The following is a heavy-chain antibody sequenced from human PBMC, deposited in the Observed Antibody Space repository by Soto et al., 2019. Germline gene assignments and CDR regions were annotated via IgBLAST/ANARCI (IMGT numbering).Heavy chain of an antibody. CDR3: XXXXXXXXXFDY. Sequence: EVQLVESGGGLVQPGGSLRLSCAASGFSLSDYWMHWVRQAPGEGLVWLSRITRDGSSTNYADSVKGRFTISRDNAKXXXXXXXXXXXXXXXXXXXXXXXXXXXXXFDYWGQGTLVTVSS. V-gene: IGHV3-74*01. J-gene: IGHJ4*02. CDR1: GFSLSDYW. CDR2: ITRDGSST.